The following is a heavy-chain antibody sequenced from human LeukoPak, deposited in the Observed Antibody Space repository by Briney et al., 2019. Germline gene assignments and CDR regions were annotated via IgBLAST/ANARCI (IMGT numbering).Heavy chain of an antibody. CDR1: GFTFSNSA. J-gene: IGHJ6*04. V-gene: IGHV3-23*01. Sequence: GGSLRLSCAASGFTFSNSAMNWVRQAPGRGLEWVSAISGSGDYTYYADPVKGRFTISRDNSKNSLYLQMNSLRPEDTAVYYCAKDQAHYYYGSGSYPGMDVWGKGTTVTISS. D-gene: IGHD3-10*01. CDR3: AKDQAHYYYGSGSYPGMDV. CDR2: ISGSGDYT.